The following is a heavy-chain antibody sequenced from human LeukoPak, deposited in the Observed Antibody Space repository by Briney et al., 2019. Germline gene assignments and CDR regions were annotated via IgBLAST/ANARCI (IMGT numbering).Heavy chain of an antibody. CDR1: GFTFSSYA. D-gene: IGHD2-2*01. CDR2: IKQDGSEK. Sequence: GGSLRLSCAASGFTFSSYAMSWVRQAPGKGLEWVANIKQDGSEKYYVDSVKGRFTISRDNAKNSLYLQMNSLRAEDTAVYYCAREASRPPAYYGMDVWGQGTTVTVSS. V-gene: IGHV3-7*01. CDR3: AREASRPPAYYGMDV. J-gene: IGHJ6*02.